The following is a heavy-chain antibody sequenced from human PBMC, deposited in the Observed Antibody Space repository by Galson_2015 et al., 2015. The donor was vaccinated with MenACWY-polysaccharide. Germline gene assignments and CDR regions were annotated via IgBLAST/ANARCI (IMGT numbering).Heavy chain of an antibody. D-gene: IGHD6-25*01. J-gene: IGHJ4*02. V-gene: IGHV4-31*03. CDR1: GASTRSGGYY. CDR3: ARYNIAAGDFDY. Sequence: TLSLTCHVSGASTRSGGYYWSWIRQHPGKGLEWMGYIHYRGSTSYNPSLKSRLLISGDASNGQFSLKLSSVTAADTAVYYCARYNIAAGDFDYWGQGALVTVSS. CDR2: IHYRGST.